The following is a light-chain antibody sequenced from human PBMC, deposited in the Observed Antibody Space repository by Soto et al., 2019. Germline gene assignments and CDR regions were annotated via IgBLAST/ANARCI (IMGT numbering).Light chain of an antibody. CDR2: DAS. Sequence: EIVLTQSPATLSLSPGDGATLSCRASQRVSGYLAWYQQKPGQAPRLLIYDASNRATGIPVRFSGSGSDTDYTLTISSLEPEDVAVYDCQQRSNLPWTFGQGTKVDVK. J-gene: IGKJ1*01. CDR1: QRVSGY. CDR3: QQRSNLPWT. V-gene: IGKV3-11*01.